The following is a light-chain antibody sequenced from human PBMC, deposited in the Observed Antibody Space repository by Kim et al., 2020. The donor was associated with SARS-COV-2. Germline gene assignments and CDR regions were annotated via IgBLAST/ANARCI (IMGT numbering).Light chain of an antibody. Sequence: SAGERGTLSCRASHSVAGKLAWYQQKPGQAPRLLIYGASVRATGIPARFSGSGSGTEFTLTISSLQSEDFAVYYCQEYNSWPALSFGGGTKVDIK. CDR1: HSVAGK. J-gene: IGKJ4*01. V-gene: IGKV3D-15*01. CDR3: QEYNSWPALS. CDR2: GAS.